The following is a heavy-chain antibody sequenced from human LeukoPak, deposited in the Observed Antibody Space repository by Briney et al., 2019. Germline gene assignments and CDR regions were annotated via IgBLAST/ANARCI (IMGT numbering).Heavy chain of an antibody. CDR3: ARDRNSHCSGGSCYPSLHNWFDP. J-gene: IGHJ5*02. Sequence: PGGSLRLSCAASGFTFSSYAMSWVRQAPGKGLEWVSVIRGDGGSTHYADSVKGRFTISRDNAKYSLYLQMNSLRAEDTAVYYCARDRNSHCSGGSCYPSLHNWFDPWGQGTLVTVSS. CDR2: IRGDGGST. CDR1: GFTFSSYA. V-gene: IGHV3-23*01. D-gene: IGHD2-15*01.